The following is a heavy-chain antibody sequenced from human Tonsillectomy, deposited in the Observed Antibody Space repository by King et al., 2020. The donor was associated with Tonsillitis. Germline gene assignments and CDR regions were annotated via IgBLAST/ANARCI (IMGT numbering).Heavy chain of an antibody. Sequence: ITLKESGPALVKPTQTLMLTCTFSGFSLNSREMGVGWIRQPPGKAPEWLGLIYWNDDKPYNPVLRRRLTISKDTSKNQVVLKMTNMEAVDTGTYYCAHIPSSALYFDVWGRGTLVSVSS. D-gene: IGHD3-10*01. CDR2: IYWNDDK. CDR3: AHIPSSALYFDV. CDR1: GFSLNSREMG. V-gene: IGHV2-5*01. J-gene: IGHJ2*01.